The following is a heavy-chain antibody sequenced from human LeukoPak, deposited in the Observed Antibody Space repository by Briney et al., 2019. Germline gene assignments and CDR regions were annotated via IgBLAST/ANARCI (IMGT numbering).Heavy chain of an antibody. CDR2: INSGGNT. D-gene: IGHD2-2*01. Sequence: GGSLRLSCAASGFTVSSSYMNWVRQAPGKGLEWVSIINSGGNTYYADSVKGRFTISRDNSKNTLYLQMNSLRTEDSAVYYCAKTPGGYCSSTGCYVLDYWGQGTLVTVSS. CDR1: GFTVSSSY. J-gene: IGHJ4*02. V-gene: IGHV3-53*01. CDR3: AKTPGGYCSSTGCYVLDY.